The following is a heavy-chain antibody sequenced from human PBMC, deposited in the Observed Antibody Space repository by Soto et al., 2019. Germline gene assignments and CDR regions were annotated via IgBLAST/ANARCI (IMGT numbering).Heavy chain of an antibody. CDR3: AKGGYCSSTSCYAFWYFDL. CDR2: ISGSGGST. D-gene: IGHD2-2*01. CDR1: GFTFSSYA. V-gene: IGHV3-23*01. Sequence: EVQLLESGGGLVQPGGSLRLSCAASGFTFSSYAMSWVRQAPGKGLEWVSAISGSGGSTYYADSVKGRFTISRDNSKNTLYLQMNSLRAEDTALYYCAKGGYCSSTSCYAFWYFDLWGRGTLVTVSS. J-gene: IGHJ2*01.